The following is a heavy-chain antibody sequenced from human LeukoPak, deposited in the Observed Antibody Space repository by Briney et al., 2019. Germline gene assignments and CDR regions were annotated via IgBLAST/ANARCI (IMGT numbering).Heavy chain of an antibody. CDR2: ISSGSSYI. J-gene: IGHJ3*02. CDR3: AIAVDSISGTGDTFDI. CDR1: GFTFSSYM. V-gene: IGHV3-21*01. D-gene: IGHD3-3*01. Sequence: GGSLRLSCAASGFTFSSYMVTWVRQAPGEGLEWVSSISSGSSYIYYEDSVKGRFTIPRDNGKNSLYLQMSSLRAEDTAVYYCAIAVDSISGTGDTFDIWGQGTMVTVSS.